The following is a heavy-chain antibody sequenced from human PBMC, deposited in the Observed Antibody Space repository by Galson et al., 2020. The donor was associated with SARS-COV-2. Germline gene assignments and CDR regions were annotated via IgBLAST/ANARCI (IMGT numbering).Heavy chain of an antibody. CDR1: GGTSSNYV. Sequence: SVKVSCKASGGTSSNYVISWVRQAPGQGLEWMGGIIPIFDTTNYAQNFQGRITITADKSTGTVYMELSSLRSDDTAMYYCVREAQRIVVVTAVYYFDYWGPGTLVTVSS. CDR2: IIPIFDTT. V-gene: IGHV1-69*06. CDR3: VREAQRIVVVTAVYYFDY. J-gene: IGHJ4*02. D-gene: IGHD2-21*02.